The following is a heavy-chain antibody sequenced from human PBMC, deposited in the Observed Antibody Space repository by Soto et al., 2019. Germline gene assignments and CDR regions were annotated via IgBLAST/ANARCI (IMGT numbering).Heavy chain of an antibody. V-gene: IGHV1-8*01. Sequence: QVQLVQSGAEVKKPGASVKVSCKASGYSFSDYSIKWVRQAPGQGLEWMGWMNPTSGHTAHAQKIQGRVTLTRDTSINTVYMELSSLTSGDTAVYFCARRIPDGKFDSWGQGTQVTVSS. J-gene: IGHJ4*02. D-gene: IGHD1-1*01. CDR2: MNPTSGHT. CDR1: GYSFSDYS. CDR3: ARRIPDGKFDS.